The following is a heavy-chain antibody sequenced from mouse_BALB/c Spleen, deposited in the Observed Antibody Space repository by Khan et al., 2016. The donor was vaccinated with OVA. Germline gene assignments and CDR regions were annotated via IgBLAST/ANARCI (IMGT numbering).Heavy chain of an antibody. CDR2: INPGGAYT. CDR3: ARLAYYYNSEGFAY. Sequence: EVELVESGGDFVRPGGSLKLSCEASGFTFSTYGMSWVRQTPDKRLEWVATINPGGAYTYYPDNVKGRFTFSRDNAKNTLYLQLSSLKSEDTAIYYCARLAYYYNSEGFAYWGRGTLVTVSA. V-gene: IGHV5-6*01. J-gene: IGHJ3*01. D-gene: IGHD1-1*01. CDR1: GFTFSTYG.